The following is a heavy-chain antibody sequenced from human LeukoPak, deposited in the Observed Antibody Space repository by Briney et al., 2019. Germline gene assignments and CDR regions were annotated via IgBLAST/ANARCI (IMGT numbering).Heavy chain of an antibody. CDR3: ARRDIAFNAFDT. CDR2: FCSSGTT. CDR1: GDSISSITCY. D-gene: IGHD2-21*01. Sequence: SETLSLTCKVSGDSISSITCYWGWIRQSPGKGLEWIGSFCSSGTTYYNPSLKSRVTISIDTPKNQFPLKMIPVTAADTAVYYCARRDIAFNAFDTWSQGTMVTVSS. V-gene: IGHV4-39*01. J-gene: IGHJ3*02.